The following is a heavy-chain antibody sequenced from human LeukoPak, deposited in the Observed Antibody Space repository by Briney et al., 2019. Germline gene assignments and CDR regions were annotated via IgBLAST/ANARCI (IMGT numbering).Heavy chain of an antibody. CDR3: AISAVAGTGFDY. J-gene: IGHJ4*02. CDR1: GGSISSSSYY. Sequence: SKTLSLTCTVSGGSISSSSYYLGWIRQPPGKGLEWIGSIYYSGSTYYNPSLKSRVTISVDTSKNQFSLKLSSVTAADTAVYYCAISAVAGTGFDYWGQGTLVTVSS. V-gene: IGHV4-39*01. D-gene: IGHD6-19*01. CDR2: IYYSGST.